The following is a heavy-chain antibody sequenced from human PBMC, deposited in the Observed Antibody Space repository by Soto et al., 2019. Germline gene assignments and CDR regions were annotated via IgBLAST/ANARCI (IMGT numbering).Heavy chain of an antibody. CDR1: GGSVSSGSYY. V-gene: IGHV4-61*01. CDR3: ARDLPLSYSKTPRWFDP. J-gene: IGHJ5*02. D-gene: IGHD4-4*01. Sequence: SETLSLTCTVSGGSVSSGSYYWSWTRQPPGKGLEWIGYIYYSGSTNYNPSLKSRVTISVDTSKNQFSLKLSSVTAADTAVYYCARDLPLSYSKTPRWFDPWGQGTLVTVSS. CDR2: IYYSGST.